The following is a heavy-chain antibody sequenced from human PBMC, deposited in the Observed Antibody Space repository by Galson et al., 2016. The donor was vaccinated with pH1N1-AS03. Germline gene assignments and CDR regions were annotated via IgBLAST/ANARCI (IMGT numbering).Heavy chain of an antibody. D-gene: IGHD3-10*01. CDR3: TSGMVELDY. CDR1: GFRFIDYW. J-gene: IGHJ4*02. Sequence: SLRLSCAASGFRFIDYWMTWVRQAPGKGLVWVANIDQDGSEKYYMDSVEGRFTISRDNAKNSLSLQMNSLRSEDTAVYYCTSGMVELDYWGQGTLVTVSS. V-gene: IGHV3-7*01. CDR2: IDQDGSEK.